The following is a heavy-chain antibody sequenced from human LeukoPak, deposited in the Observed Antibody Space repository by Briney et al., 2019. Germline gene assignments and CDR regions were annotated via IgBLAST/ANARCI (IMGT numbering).Heavy chain of an antibody. V-gene: IGHV4-59*01. CDR3: ARVGGTNYYYYGMDV. D-gene: IGHD3-10*01. CDR2: IYDSGST. J-gene: IGHJ6*02. Sequence: SESLSLTCTVSGGSISGYYWRWIRQPPGKGLEWIGYIYDSGSTNYNPSLKSRVTISVDTSKNQFSLKLSSVTAADMAVYYCARVGGTNYYYYGMDVWGQGTTVTVSS. CDR1: GGSISGYY.